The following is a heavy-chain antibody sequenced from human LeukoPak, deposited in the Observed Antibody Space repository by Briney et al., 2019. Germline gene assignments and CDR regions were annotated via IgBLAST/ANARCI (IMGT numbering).Heavy chain of an antibody. CDR3: GKDRAGYSGARGFDC. J-gene: IGHJ4*02. CDR1: GFTFGIYE. V-gene: IGHV3-48*03. CDR2: ISSSGTTI. D-gene: IGHD5-12*01. Sequence: GGSLRLSCEGSGFTFGIYEMNWVRQAPGKGLEWISYISSSGTTIYYADCVKGRFTISRDNAKNPPYLQMKSLGAADTAVYYCGKDRAGYSGARGFDCWGQGTLVSVFS.